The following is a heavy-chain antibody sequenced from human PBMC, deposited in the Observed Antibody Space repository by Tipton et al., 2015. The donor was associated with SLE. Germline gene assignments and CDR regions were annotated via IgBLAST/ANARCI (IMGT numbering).Heavy chain of an antibody. V-gene: IGHV3-23*01. CDR1: GFTFSSYA. D-gene: IGHD2-21*01. Sequence: SLRLSCAASGFTFSSYAMSWVRQAPGKGLEWVSAISGSGGSTYYADSVKGRFTISRDNSKNTLYLQMNSLRAEDTAVYYCAKDAIERVVVIAIWAEYFQHWGQGTLVTVSS. CDR2: ISGSGGST. J-gene: IGHJ1*01. CDR3: AKDAIERVVVIAIWAEYFQH.